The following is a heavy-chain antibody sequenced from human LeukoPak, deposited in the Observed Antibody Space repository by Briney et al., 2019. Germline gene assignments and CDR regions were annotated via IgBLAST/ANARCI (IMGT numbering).Heavy chain of an antibody. CDR1: GGSISSHY. J-gene: IGHJ5*02. D-gene: IGHD6-13*01. Sequence: PSETLSLTCTVSGGSISSHYWSWIRQPPGQGLEWIGYIYYSGSTNYNPSLKSRVTISVDTSKNQCSLKLSSVTAADTAVYYCARAPAAATNWFDPWGQGTLVTVSS. V-gene: IGHV4-59*11. CDR2: IYYSGST. CDR3: ARAPAAATNWFDP.